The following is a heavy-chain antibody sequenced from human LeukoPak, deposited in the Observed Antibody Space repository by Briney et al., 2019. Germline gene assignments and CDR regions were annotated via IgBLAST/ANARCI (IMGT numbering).Heavy chain of an antibody. J-gene: IGHJ4*02. CDR3: ARLSGYDEYPDY. D-gene: IGHD6-13*01. Sequence: ASVKVSCKASGYIFSSYGNSWVRQAPGQGLEWMGWISVYNGNTNYAQKLQGRVTMTTDTSTSTAYMELRSLRSDDTAVYYCARLSGYDEYPDYWGQGTLVTVSS. CDR1: GYIFSSYG. V-gene: IGHV1-18*01. CDR2: ISVYNGNT.